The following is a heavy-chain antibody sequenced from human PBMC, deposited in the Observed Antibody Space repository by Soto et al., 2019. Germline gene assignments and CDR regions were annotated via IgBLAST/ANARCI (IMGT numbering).Heavy chain of an antibody. V-gene: IGHV2-26*01. CDR3: ARRHLAVAVSPWFDP. D-gene: IGHD6-19*01. J-gene: IGHJ5*02. CDR1: GLSITDSEMG. CDR2: IDSSGEK. Sequence: QVTLKESGPVLVKPTETLTLRCTVSGLSITDSEMGVSWIRQPPGQPLEWLAHIDSSGEKSYRTFLKSRLAISEAPSKSQIVLTIPNMDPADTATYYCARRHLAVAVSPWFDPWGQGIPVTVSS.